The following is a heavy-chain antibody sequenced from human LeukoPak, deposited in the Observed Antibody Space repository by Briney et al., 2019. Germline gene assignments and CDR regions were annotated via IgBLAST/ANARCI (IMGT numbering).Heavy chain of an antibody. CDR1: GFTFSSYS. D-gene: IGHD1-26*01. Sequence: GGSLRLSCAAPGFTFSSYSMNWVRQAPGKGLEWGSGISRSSTYIYYADSLKGRFTISRDNAMNSLYLQMNSLRAEDTAVYYCARGESDNWFDPWGQGTLVTVSS. CDR3: ARGESDNWFDP. V-gene: IGHV3-21*01. CDR2: ISRSSTYI. J-gene: IGHJ5*02.